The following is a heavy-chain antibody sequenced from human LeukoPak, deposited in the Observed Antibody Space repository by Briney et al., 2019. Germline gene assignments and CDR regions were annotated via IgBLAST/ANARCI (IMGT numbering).Heavy chain of an antibody. D-gene: IGHD3-16*01. V-gene: IGHV3-30*18. Sequence: GGSLRLSCAASGFIFSSYGMHWVRQAPGKGLEWVAVISYDGSNKYYADSVKGRFTISRDNSKNTLYLQMNSLRAEDTAVYYCAKDPGGDVLLNWYFDLWGRGTLVTVSS. CDR2: ISYDGSNK. CDR3: AKDPGGDVLLNWYFDL. J-gene: IGHJ2*01. CDR1: GFIFSSYG.